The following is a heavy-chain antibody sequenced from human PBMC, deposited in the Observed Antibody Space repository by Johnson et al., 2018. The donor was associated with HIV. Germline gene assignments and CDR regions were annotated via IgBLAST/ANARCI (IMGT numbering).Heavy chain of an antibody. D-gene: IGHD1-7*01. J-gene: IGHJ3*02. CDR2: INTKTDGETT. CDR1: GFTFNNAW. CDR3: TTDQVGRNYGGKYHI. Sequence: VQLVESGGGLVKPGGSLRLSCAASGFTFNNAWMNWVRQAPGKGLEWVGRINTKTDGETTDYAAAVKGRFTISRDDSKNTLYLQMNSLTTEDTAVYYCTTDQVGRNYGGKYHIWGQGTMVTVSS. V-gene: IGHV3-15*01.